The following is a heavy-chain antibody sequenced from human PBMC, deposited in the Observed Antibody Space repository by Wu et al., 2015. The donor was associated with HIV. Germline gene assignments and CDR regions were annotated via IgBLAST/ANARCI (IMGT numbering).Heavy chain of an antibody. D-gene: IGHD2-2*01. Sequence: QVQLVQSGAELKKPGASVKVSCKASGYNFISYEINWVRQAPGQGLEWMGWMKPDSGKIGYAQKFQGRITMTRDTSISTAYMELNSLTSEDTAVYYCARGPFLHLTDIVVVPAALLDYWGQGTLVTVSS. CDR2: MKPDSGKI. J-gene: IGHJ4*02. V-gene: IGHV1-8*01. CDR3: ARGPFLHLTDIVVVPAALLDY. CDR1: GYNFISYE.